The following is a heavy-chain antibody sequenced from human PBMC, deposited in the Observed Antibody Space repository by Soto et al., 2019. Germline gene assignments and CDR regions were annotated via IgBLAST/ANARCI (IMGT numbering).Heavy chain of an antibody. CDR3: DTVPDY. Sequence: SETLSLTCTVSGGSLSSYYWSWIRQPPGKGLEWIGYMYHSGSTNYNPSLKSRVTISIDRSKNQFSLKLSSVTAADTAVYYCDTVPDYWGQGILVTVSS. D-gene: IGHD2-2*01. CDR1: GGSLSSYY. J-gene: IGHJ4*02. V-gene: IGHV4-59*12. CDR2: MYHSGST.